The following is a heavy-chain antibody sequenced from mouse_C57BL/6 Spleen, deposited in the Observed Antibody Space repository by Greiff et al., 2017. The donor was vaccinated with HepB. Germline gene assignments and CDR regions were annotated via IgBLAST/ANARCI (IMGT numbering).Heavy chain of an antibody. J-gene: IGHJ2*01. V-gene: IGHV5-6*01. D-gene: IGHD1-1*01. CDR2: ISSGGSYT. CDR1: GFTFSSYG. CDR3: ARQRDSITTVVAYYFDY. Sequence: VQLKQSGGDLVKPGGSLKLSCAASGFTFSSYGMSWVRQTPDKRLEWVATISSGGSYTYYPDSVKGRFTISRDNAKNTLYLQMSSLKSEDTAMYYCARQRDSITTVVAYYFDYWGQGTTLTVSS.